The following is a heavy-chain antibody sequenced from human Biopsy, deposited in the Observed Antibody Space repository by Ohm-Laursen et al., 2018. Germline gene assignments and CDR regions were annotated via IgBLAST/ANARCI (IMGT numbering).Heavy chain of an antibody. CDR1: GFTFNNYW. CDR2: SNTDGSHT. J-gene: IGHJ5*01. CDR3: AKDASQGFDS. Sequence: SLRLSCAAFGFTFNNYWMHWVRQAPGKGLVWVPRSNTDGSHTNYADSVKGRFTTSTDNAKNTLYLYMSSLTVEDTAVYFCAKDASQGFDSWGQGTQVTVSS. V-gene: IGHV3-74*01.